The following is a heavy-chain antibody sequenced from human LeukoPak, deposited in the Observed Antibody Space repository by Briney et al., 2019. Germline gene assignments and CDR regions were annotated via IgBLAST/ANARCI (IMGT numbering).Heavy chain of an antibody. J-gene: IGHJ4*02. CDR2: IIPIFGIA. D-gene: IGHD3-10*01. Sequence: SVKVSCKASGGTFSSYATSWVRQAPGQGLEWMGGIIPIFGIANYAQKFQGRVTITADESTSTAYMELSSLRSEDTAVYYCARLLYYYGSGSYWYFDYWGQGTLVTVSS. V-gene: IGHV1-69*13. CDR1: GGTFSSYA. CDR3: ARLLYYYGSGSYWYFDY.